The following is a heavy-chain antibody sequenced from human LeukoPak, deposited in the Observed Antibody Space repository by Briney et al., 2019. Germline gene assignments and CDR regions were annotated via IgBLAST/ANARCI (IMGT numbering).Heavy chain of an antibody. D-gene: IGHD2-15*01. CDR2: IYRSGITI. CDR3: ARDHGVARYADAFDI. CDR1: GFTFSGYD. V-gene: IGHV3-48*03. J-gene: IGHJ3*02. Sequence: PGGSLRLSCAASGFTFSGYDMNWVRQAPGKGLEWVSYIYRSGITIYHADSVKGRFTISRDNAKNSLYLQMNSLRAEDTAVYYCARDHGVARYADAFDIWGQGKMVTVSS.